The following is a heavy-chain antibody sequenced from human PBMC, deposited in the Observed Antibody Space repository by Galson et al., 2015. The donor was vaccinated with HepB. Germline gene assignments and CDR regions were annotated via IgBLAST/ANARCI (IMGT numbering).Heavy chain of an antibody. Sequence: SETLSLTCTVSGGSISSYYWSWIRQPPGKGLEWIGYIYYSGSTNYNPSLKSRVTISVDTSKNQFSLKLSSVTAADTAVYYCARVYCGGDCFLIGPGDYYGMDVWGQGTTVTVSS. D-gene: IGHD2-21*02. CDR2: IYYSGST. CDR1: GGSISSYY. V-gene: IGHV4-59*01. CDR3: ARVYCGGDCFLIGPGDYYGMDV. J-gene: IGHJ6*02.